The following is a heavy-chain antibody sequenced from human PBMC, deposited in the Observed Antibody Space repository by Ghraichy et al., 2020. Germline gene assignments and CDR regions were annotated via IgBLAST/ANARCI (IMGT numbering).Heavy chain of an antibody. V-gene: IGHV3-30*02. CDR2: MRYDGANT. Sequence: GGSLRLSCAASGFTFSSFGMHWVRQAPGKGLEWVTFMRYDGANTYYADSVKGRFTISRDTSKNTLYLQMSSLRPEDTAVYYCVKGLSGYNYGYVDYWGQGTLVTVSS. J-gene: IGHJ4*02. CDR1: GFTFSSFG. CDR3: VKGLSGYNYGYVDY. D-gene: IGHD5-18*01.